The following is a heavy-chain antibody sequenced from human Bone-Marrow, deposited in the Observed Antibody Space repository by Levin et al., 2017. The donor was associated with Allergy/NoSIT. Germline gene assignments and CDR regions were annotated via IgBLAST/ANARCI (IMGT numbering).Heavy chain of an antibody. CDR3: ARVNHWDSSNLRACDI. CDR2: IDPSDSYT. D-gene: IGHD6-13*01. Sequence: GGSLRLSCKGSGYSFTSYWISWVRQMPGKGLEWMGRIDPSDSYTNYSPSFQGHVTISADKSISTAYLQWSSLKASDTAMYYCARVNHWDSSNLRACDIWGQGTMVTVSS. CDR1: GYSFTSYW. J-gene: IGHJ3*02. V-gene: IGHV5-10-1*01.